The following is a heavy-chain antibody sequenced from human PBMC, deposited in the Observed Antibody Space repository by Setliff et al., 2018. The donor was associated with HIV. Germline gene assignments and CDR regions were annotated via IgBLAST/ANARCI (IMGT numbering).Heavy chain of an antibody. J-gene: IGHJ4*02. CDR1: GFTFGDYA. CDR3: TCFDYGDY. D-gene: IGHD3-16*01. Sequence: GGSLRLSCTASGFTFGDYAMGWVRQAPGKGLEWVSLIRSIGHYGTIEYAASVKGRFTISRDDSKSIAYLQMNSLKTEDTAVYYCTCFDYGDYWGQGTLVTVSS. V-gene: IGHV3-49*04. CDR2: IRSIGHYGTI.